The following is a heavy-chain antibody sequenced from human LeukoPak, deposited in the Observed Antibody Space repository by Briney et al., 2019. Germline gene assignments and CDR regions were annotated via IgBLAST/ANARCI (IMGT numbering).Heavy chain of an antibody. CDR1: GFTFSSYS. Sequence: GGSLRLSCAASGFTFSSYSMNWVRQAPGKGLEWVSSISSSSSYIYYADSVKGRFTISRDNAKNSLYLQMNSLRAEDTAVYYCAREAHEVGDAFDIWGQGTMVTVSS. CDR2: ISSSSSYI. CDR3: AREAHEVGDAFDI. J-gene: IGHJ3*02. V-gene: IGHV3-21*01. D-gene: IGHD3-10*01.